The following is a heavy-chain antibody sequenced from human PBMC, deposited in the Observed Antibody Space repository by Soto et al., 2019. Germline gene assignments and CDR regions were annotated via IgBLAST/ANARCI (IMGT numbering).Heavy chain of an antibody. D-gene: IGHD3-16*01. Sequence: QVQLLQSGDEVTQPGASVKVSCKTSGYVFTSFGISWVRQAPGQGLEWMGWVRPYNGDTKYAQKFQGRVTMTSDTATTTGYMELRGLRFDDTDVYFCVRRMFYDFWCPYYYFDYWCQGTQVTVSS. CDR1: GYVFTSFG. CDR3: VRRMFYDFWCPYYYFDY. J-gene: IGHJ4*02. CDR2: VRPYNGDT. V-gene: IGHV1-18*04.